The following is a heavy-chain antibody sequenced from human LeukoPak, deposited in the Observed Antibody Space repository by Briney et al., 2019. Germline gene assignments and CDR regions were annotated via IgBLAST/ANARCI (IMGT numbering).Heavy chain of an antibody. CDR3: ARAPTTVGINWFDP. V-gene: IGHV1-8*03. D-gene: IGHD4-23*01. Sequence: ASVKVSCKASGYTFTSYDINWVRQATGQGLEWMGWMNPNSGNTGYAQKFQGRVTITRNTSISTAYMELSSLRSEDTAVYYCARAPTTVGINWFDPWGQGTLVTVSS. J-gene: IGHJ5*02. CDR2: MNPNSGNT. CDR1: GYTFTSYD.